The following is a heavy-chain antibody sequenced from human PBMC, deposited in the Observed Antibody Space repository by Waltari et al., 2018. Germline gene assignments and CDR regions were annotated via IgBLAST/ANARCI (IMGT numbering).Heavy chain of an antibody. D-gene: IGHD1-26*01. CDR1: GFTFSSYE. V-gene: IGHV3-48*03. CDR3: ARELYGSYYDDYGMDV. J-gene: IGHJ6*02. Sequence: EVQLVESGGGLVQPGGSLRLSCAASGFTFSSYEMNWVRQAPGKGLEWVSYISSSGSTIYYADSVKGRFTISRDNAKNSLYLQMNSLRAEDTAVYYCARELYGSYYDDYGMDVWGQGTTVTVSS. CDR2: ISSSGSTI.